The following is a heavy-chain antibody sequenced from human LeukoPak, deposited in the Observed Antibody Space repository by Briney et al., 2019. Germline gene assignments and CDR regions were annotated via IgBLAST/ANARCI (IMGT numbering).Heavy chain of an antibody. D-gene: IGHD4-23*01. V-gene: IGHV5-51*01. CDR1: GYVSTSYW. J-gene: IGHJ4*02. CDR3: ARRDYGGKHFDY. Sequence: GESLKISCKGSGYVSTSYWIGWVRQMAGGGVEWVGIIYPGDRDTRYSPSCQGQVTISAAKSISTAYLQWSCLKASDTTMYYFARRDYGGKHFDYWGQGNLFTVSS. CDR2: IYPGDRDT.